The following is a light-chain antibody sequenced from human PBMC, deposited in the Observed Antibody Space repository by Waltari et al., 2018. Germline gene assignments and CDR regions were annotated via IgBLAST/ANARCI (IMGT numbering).Light chain of an antibody. CDR1: NSDVGGYNF. CDR3: SSYAGSNNSV. CDR2: EVS. V-gene: IGLV2-8*01. Sequence: QSALTQPPSASGSPGQSVTISCTGTNSDVGGYNFFSWYQHHPGKAPKLIIYEVSKRPSGVPDRFSGSKSGNTASLTVSGLQAADEADYFCSSYAGSNNSVFGTGTKVTVL. J-gene: IGLJ1*01.